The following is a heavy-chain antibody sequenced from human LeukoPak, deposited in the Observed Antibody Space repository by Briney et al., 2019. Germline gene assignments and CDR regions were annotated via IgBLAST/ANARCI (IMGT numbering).Heavy chain of an antibody. CDR3: ATGSMTTRYYYYFHMDV. CDR1: GGSINSTRYY. CDR2: IYYSGDT. Sequence: SETLSLTCTVSGGSINSTRYYWGWIRQPPGKGLEWIGSIYYSGDTHYNPSLRSRVTISVDTFKNQFSLRMHSMTAADTSFYYCATGSMTTRYYYYFHMDVWGTGTTVTVSS. V-gene: IGHV4-39*01. J-gene: IGHJ6*03. D-gene: IGHD4-11*01.